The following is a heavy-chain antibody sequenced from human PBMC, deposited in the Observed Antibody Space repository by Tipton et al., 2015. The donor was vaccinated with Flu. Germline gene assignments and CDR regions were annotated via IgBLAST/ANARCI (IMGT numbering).Heavy chain of an antibody. CDR2: MWFDGSHE. CDR1: GFTFASYG. Sequence: SLRLSCAASGFTFASYGMHWVRRAPGKGLEWVAGMWFDGSHEYYADSVKGRFTVSRDNSKNTLHLQMDRLRAEDTAVYFCAREWLDYYFDYWGQGSLVIVSS. D-gene: IGHD6-19*01. V-gene: IGHV3-33*01. CDR3: AREWLDYYFDY. J-gene: IGHJ4*02.